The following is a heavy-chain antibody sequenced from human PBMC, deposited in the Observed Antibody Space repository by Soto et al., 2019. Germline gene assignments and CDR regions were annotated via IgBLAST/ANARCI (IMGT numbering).Heavy chain of an antibody. J-gene: IGHJ3*01. V-gene: IGHV1-8*01. CDR1: GYRFTSYD. CDR2: VNPNSGDT. Sequence: QVQLVQSGAEVKKAGASVKVSCKASGYRFTSYDMNWVRQAPGQGLEWMGWVNPNSGDTDYAQKFQDRVTMTTDTSIRTAYMELSSLRSEDTAVYYCARVSFLAPVTGAEIFDFWGQGTMVTVSS. D-gene: IGHD2-21*02. CDR3: ARVSFLAPVTGAEIFDF.